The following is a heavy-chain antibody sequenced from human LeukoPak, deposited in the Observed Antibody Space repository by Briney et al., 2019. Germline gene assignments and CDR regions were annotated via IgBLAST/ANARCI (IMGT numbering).Heavy chain of an antibody. CDR3: AKENNWNDGRFNYFDY. CDR1: EFTFSNYA. CDR2: ISGSGTAT. D-gene: IGHD1-20*01. J-gene: IGHJ4*02. Sequence: GGSLRLSCAASEFTFSNYAMTWVRQAPGKGLKWVSTISGSGTATYYADSVKGRFTISRDNSKNTLYLQTNGLRAEDTAVYYCAKENNWNDGRFNYFDYWGQGTLVTVSS. V-gene: IGHV3-23*01.